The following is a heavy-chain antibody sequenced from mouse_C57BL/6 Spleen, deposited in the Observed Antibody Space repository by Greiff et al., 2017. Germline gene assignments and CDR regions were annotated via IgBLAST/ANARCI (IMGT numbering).Heavy chain of an antibody. D-gene: IGHD1-1*01. J-gene: IGHJ1*03. Sequence: QVQLQQPGAELVKPGASVKLSCKASGYTFTSYWMQWVKQRPGQGLEWIGEIDPSDSYTNYNQKFKGKATLTVDTSSSTAYMQLSSLNSEDSAVYYCASSAYYYGSSYGYFDVWGTGTTVTVSS. V-gene: IGHV1-50*01. CDR2: IDPSDSYT. CDR3: ASSAYYYGSSYGYFDV. CDR1: GYTFTSYW.